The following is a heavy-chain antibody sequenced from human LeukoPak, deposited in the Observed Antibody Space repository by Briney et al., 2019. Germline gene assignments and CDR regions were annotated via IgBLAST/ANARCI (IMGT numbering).Heavy chain of an antibody. D-gene: IGHD2-2*01. J-gene: IGHJ4*02. V-gene: IGHV3-48*01. CDR1: GFTFSSYS. CDR3: ARDWDCSSTSCPGDY. CDR2: ISSGSSTI. Sequence: GGSLRLSCAASGFTFSSYSMNWVRQAPGKGLEWVSYISSGSSTIYYADSVKGRFTISRDNAKNSLYLQMNSLRAEDTAVYYCARDWDCSSTSCPGDYWGQGTLVTVSS.